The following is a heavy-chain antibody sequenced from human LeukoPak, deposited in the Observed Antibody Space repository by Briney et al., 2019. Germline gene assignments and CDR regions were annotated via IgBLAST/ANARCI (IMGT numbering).Heavy chain of an antibody. V-gene: IGHV3-74*01. CDR3: ARGHLVREVTHLYYYYYYVMDV. Sequence: GGSLRLSCAASGFTFSSYWMHWVRQVPGKGLVWVSRINTDGSSTSYADSVKGRFTISRDSAKNTLYLQMNSLTAEDTAVYFCARGHLVREVTHLYYYYYYVMDVWGQGTTVTVSS. CDR1: GFTFSSYW. CDR2: INTDGSST. J-gene: IGHJ6*02. D-gene: IGHD3-10*01.